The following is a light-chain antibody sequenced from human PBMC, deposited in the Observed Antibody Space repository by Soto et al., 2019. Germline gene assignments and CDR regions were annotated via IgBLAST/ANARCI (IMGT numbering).Light chain of an antibody. J-gene: IGKJ1*01. Sequence: EIVLTQSPGPLSVSPGDSATLSCRASQNIRSHLAWYQLRPGQAPRLLIYASSPRATGIPARFSGSGSGTEFTLTISSLQSEDFSLYFCQQYNVWPGWTFGQGTKVGVK. CDR1: QNIRSH. CDR2: ASS. CDR3: QQYNVWPGWT. V-gene: IGKV3-15*01.